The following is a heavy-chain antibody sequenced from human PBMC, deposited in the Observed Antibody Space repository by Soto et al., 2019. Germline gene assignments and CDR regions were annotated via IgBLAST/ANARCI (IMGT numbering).Heavy chain of an antibody. CDR2: ISYDGSNK. CDR3: AKVIAAAGRYYYYGMDV. D-gene: IGHD6-13*01. CDR1: GFTFSSYG. Sequence: GGSLRLSCAASGFTFSSYGMHWVRQAPGKGLGWVAVISYDGSNKYYADSVKGRFTISRDNSKNTLYLQMNSLRAEDTAVYYCAKVIAAAGRYYYYGMDVWGQGTTVTVSS. J-gene: IGHJ6*02. V-gene: IGHV3-30*18.